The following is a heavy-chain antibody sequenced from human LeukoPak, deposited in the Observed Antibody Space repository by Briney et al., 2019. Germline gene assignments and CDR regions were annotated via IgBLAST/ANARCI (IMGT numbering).Heavy chain of an antibody. V-gene: IGHV1-69*06. CDR3: ARDDYGDYGS. Sequence: ASVKVSCKASGGTFSSYAISWVRQAPGQGLEWMGGIIPIFGTANYAQKFQGRVTVTADKSTSTAYMELSSLRSEDTAVYYCARDDYGDYGSWGQGTLVTVSS. CDR2: IIPIFGTA. CDR1: GGTFSSYA. D-gene: IGHD4-17*01. J-gene: IGHJ5*02.